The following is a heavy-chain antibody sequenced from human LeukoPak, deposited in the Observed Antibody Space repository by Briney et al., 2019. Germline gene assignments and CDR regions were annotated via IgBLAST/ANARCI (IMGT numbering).Heavy chain of an antibody. V-gene: IGHV4-39*07. CDR2: IYYSGST. D-gene: IGHD2-8*01. J-gene: IGHJ4*02. CDR1: GGSISSSSYY. CDR3: ARGYCTNAVCSLGPTQA. Sequence: SETLSLTCTVSGGSISSSSYYWGWIRQPPEKGLEWIGSIYYSGSTYYNPSLKSRVTISVDTSKNQFSLKLSSVTAADTAVYYCARGYCTNAVCSLGPTQAWGQGTLVTVSS.